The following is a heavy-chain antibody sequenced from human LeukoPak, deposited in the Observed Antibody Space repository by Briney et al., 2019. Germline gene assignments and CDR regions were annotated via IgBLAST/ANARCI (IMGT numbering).Heavy chain of an antibody. Sequence: SETLSLTCTVSGGSISSYYWSWIRQPPGKGLEWIGSIYYIGRTTSNPSLKSRVTISVDTSKNQFSLNLSSVTAADAAVYYCASPSSGRVAVSPLGYWGQGTLVTVSS. J-gene: IGHJ4*02. V-gene: IGHV4-59*01. CDR3: ASPSSGRVAVSPLGY. CDR2: IYYIGRT. D-gene: IGHD1-26*01. CDR1: GGSISSYY.